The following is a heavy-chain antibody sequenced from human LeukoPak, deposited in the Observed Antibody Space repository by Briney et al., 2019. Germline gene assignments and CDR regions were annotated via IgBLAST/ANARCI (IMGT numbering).Heavy chain of an antibody. D-gene: IGHD2-15*01. CDR2: INHSGST. CDR1: GGSFSGYY. J-gene: IGHJ5*02. Sequence: PSETLSLTCAVYGGSFSGYYWSWIRQPPGKGLEWIGEINHSGSTNYNPSLKSRVTISVDTSKNQFSLKLSSVAAADTAVYYCARAFSTDCSGGSCYHSSWFDPWGQGTLVTVSS. V-gene: IGHV4-34*01. CDR3: ARAFSTDCSGGSCYHSSWFDP.